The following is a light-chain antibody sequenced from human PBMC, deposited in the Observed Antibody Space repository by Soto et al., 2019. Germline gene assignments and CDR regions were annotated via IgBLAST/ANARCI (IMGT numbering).Light chain of an antibody. V-gene: IGKV3-11*01. CDR2: DAS. J-gene: IGKJ2*01. CDR1: QSFSSY. Sequence: IVLTQSPATLSLSPGERATLSCRASQSFSSYLAWYQQKPGQAPRLLIYDASNRATGIPARFSGSGSGTDFTLTISSLELEDFAVYYCQQRSNWPPYTFGQGTKLEIK. CDR3: QQRSNWPPYT.